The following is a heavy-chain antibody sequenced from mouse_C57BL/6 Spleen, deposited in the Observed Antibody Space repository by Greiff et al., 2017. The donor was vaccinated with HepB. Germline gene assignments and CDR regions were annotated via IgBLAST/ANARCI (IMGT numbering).Heavy chain of an antibody. CDR1: GFTFSSYG. V-gene: IGHV5-6*01. J-gene: IGHJ3*01. D-gene: IGHD2-4*01. CDR3: ARHETDYGWFAY. CDR2: ISSGGSYT. Sequence: VQLKESGGDLVKPGGSLKLSCAASGFTFSSYGMSWVRQTPDKRLEWVATISSGGSYTYYPDSVKGRFTISRDNAKNTLYRQVSSLKSEDTAMYYCARHETDYGWFAYWGQGTLVTVSA.